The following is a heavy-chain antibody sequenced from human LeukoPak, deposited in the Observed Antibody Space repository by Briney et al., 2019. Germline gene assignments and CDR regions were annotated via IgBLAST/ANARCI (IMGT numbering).Heavy chain of an antibody. CDR3: AKGHSSGWYNYFDY. D-gene: IGHD6-19*01. V-gene: IGHV3-30*18. CDR1: GFTLSSYG. J-gene: IGHJ4*02. Sequence: PGRSLRLFCGASGFTLSSYGMHCVRQARGKGLEWVAVISYDGSNKYYADSVKGRFTISRDNYKNTLYLQMNSLRAEDTAVYYCAKGHSSGWYNYFDYWGQGTLVTVSS. CDR2: ISYDGSNK.